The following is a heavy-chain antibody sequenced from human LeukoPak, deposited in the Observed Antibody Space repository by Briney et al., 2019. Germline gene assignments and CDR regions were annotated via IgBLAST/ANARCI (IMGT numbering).Heavy chain of an antibody. CDR1: GFTFSDYW. J-gene: IGHJ4*02. V-gene: IGHV3-30*02. CDR2: IRYDGSNK. D-gene: IGHD1-26*01. Sequence: GSLRLSCAASGFTFSDYWMSWIRQAPGKGLEWVAFIRYDGSNKYYADSVKGRFTISRDNSKNTLYLQMNSLRAEDTAVYYCAKDGTIIVGATGLGYWGQGTLVTVSS. CDR3: AKDGTIIVGATGLGY.